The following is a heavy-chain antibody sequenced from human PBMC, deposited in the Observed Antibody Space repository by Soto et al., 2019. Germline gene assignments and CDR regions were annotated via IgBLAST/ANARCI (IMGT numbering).Heavy chain of an antibody. J-gene: IGHJ6*03. CDR2: IYYSGST. D-gene: IGHD2-15*01. CDR1: GGSISSYY. V-gene: IGHV4-59*01. CDR3: ARGGYCSGGSCYPYYYYYYMDV. Sequence: QVQLQESGPGLVKPSETLSLTCTVSGGSISSYYWSWIRQPPGKGLEWIGYIYYSGSTNYNPSLQSRVTISVDTSKNQFSLKLSSVTAADTAVYYCARGGYCSGGSCYPYYYYYYMDVWGKGTTVTVSS.